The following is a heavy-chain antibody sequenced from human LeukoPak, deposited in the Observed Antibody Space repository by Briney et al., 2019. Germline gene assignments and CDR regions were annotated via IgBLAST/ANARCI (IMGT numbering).Heavy chain of an antibody. V-gene: IGHV1-2*02. CDR3: ARGGSEGWVYYDYYMDV. CDR2: INPNSGCR. Sequence: ASVKVSCKASGYSFTGYYLHWVRQDPGHGLEWMGWINPNSGCRNYAQKFQVRVTMTRDRSISKDHMELDRQSSDDPAEYYCARGGSEGWVYYDYYMDVWGKGTTVTVSS. D-gene: IGHD1-26*01. CDR1: GYSFTGYY. J-gene: IGHJ6*03.